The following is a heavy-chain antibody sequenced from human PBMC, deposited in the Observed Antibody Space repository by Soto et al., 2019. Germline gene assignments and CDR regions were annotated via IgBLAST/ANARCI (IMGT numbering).Heavy chain of an antibody. D-gene: IGHD2-21*02. CDR1: GGTFNKFA. J-gene: IGHJ6*02. Sequence: VQLVQSGAEVKKTGSSVKVSCKASGGTFNKFAFSWVRQAPGQGFEWMGGIIPVFRSANYAPRFRGRITMTSDEYTSTVYLYLNDLRSDDTAVYYCARRYCASDNCPLFYYFVDLWGLGTTVTVSS. V-gene: IGHV1-69*01. CDR3: ARRYCASDNCPLFYYFVDL. CDR2: IIPVFRSA.